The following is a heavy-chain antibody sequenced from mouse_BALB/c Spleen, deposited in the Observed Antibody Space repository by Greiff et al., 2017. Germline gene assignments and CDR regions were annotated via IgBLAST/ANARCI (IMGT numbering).Heavy chain of an antibody. V-gene: IGHV1-9*01. Sequence: VKLQESGAELMKPGASVKISCKATGYTFSSCWIEWVKQRPGHGLEWIGEILPGSGSTNYNEKFKGKATFTADTSSNTAYMQLSSLTSEDSAVYYCARGLDGNYWYFDVWGAGTTVTVSS. CDR2: ILPGSGST. CDR3: ARGLDGNYWYFDV. D-gene: IGHD2-1*01. J-gene: IGHJ1*01. CDR1: GYTFSSCW.